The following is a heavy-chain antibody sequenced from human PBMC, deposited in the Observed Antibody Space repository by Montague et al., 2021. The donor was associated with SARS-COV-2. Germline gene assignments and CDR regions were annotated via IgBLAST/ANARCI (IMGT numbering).Heavy chain of an antibody. CDR1: GGSFSGYY. J-gene: IGHJ6*02. CDR3: ARGYCSGSGCYYYYGMDV. CDR2: TNDSGRT. Sequence: SETLSLTRAVYGGSFSGYYWSWIRQPPGRGLEWIGETNDSGRTNYNPSLKSRVTISVDTSKNQFSLRLSSVTAAETAVYYCARGYCSGSGCYYYYGMDVWGQGATVTVSS. D-gene: IGHD2-15*01. V-gene: IGHV4-34*01.